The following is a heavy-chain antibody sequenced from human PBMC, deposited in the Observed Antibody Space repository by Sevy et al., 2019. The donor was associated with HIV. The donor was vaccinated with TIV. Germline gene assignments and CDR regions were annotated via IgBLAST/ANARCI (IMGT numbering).Heavy chain of an antibody. Sequence: ASVKVSCKVSGFTLSEVSMHWVRQAPGKGLEWMGTFDPEDGETIYAQKFQGRVTMTEDTSTYTAYMELSSLRSEDTAVFYCTITKDYYDNSGYPFDYWGQGTLVTVSS. CDR1: GFTLSEVS. D-gene: IGHD3-22*01. CDR3: TITKDYYDNSGYPFDY. V-gene: IGHV1-24*01. CDR2: FDPEDGET. J-gene: IGHJ4*02.